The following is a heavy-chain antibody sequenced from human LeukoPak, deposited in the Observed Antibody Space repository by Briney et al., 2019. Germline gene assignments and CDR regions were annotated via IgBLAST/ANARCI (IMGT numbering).Heavy chain of an antibody. CDR1: GYTFTSYY. Sequence: ASVKVSCKASGYTFTSYYMHWVRQAPGQGLEWMGIINPSGGSTSYAQKLQGRVTMTTDTSTSTAYMELRSLRSDDTAVYYCARDKGIAVAGYLDYWGQGTLVTVSS. CDR2: INPSGGST. V-gene: IGHV1-46*01. D-gene: IGHD6-19*01. CDR3: ARDKGIAVAGYLDY. J-gene: IGHJ4*02.